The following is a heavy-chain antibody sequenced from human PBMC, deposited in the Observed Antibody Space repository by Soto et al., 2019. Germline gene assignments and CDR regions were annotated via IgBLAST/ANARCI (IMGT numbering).Heavy chain of an antibody. D-gene: IGHD2-2*01. CDR2: INPLSGIS. CDR1: GGTFVRHV. Sequence: HVQLVQSGAEVKKPESSVKVSCKTSGGTFVRHVISWVRQAPGQGPEWMGKINPLSGISNYAQKFQDRVTFTADTDSSTAYMELSSLRSDDTAVYYCATPACAATWCSPSHNLDHWGQGTLVTVSS. J-gene: IGHJ4*02. CDR3: ATPACAATWCSPSHNLDH. V-gene: IGHV1-69*09.